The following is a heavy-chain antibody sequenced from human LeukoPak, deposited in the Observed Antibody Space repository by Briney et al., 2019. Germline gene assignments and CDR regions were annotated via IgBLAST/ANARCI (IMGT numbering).Heavy chain of an antibody. J-gene: IGHJ4*02. CDR1: GFTFSSYA. CDR2: ISYDGSNK. V-gene: IGHV3-30-3*01. CDR3: ARDGSGSYMDY. D-gene: IGHD1-26*01. Sequence: GRSLGLSCAASGFTFSSYAMHWVRQAPGKGLEWVAVISYDGSNKYYADSVKGRFTISRDNSKNTLYLQMNSLRAEDTAVYYCARDGSGSYMDYWGQGTLVTVSS.